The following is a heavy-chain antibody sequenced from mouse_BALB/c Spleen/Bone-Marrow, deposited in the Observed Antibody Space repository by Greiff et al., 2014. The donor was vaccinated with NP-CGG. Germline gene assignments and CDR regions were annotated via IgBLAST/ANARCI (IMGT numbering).Heavy chain of an antibody. J-gene: IGHJ2*01. CDR2: IYPGDGDT. CDR1: GYAFSSYW. Sequence: QVQLKESGAELVRPGSSVRISCKASGYAFSSYWMYWVKQRPGQGLEWIGQIYPGDGDTNYNGKFKGKATLTADKSSSTAYMQLSSLTSEDSAVYFCARVRNWADYWGQGTTLTVSS. V-gene: IGHV1-80*01. CDR3: ARVRNWADY. D-gene: IGHD4-1*01.